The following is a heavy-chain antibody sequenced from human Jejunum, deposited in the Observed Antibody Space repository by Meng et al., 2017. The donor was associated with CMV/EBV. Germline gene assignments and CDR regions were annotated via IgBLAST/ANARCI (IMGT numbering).Heavy chain of an antibody. CDR3: ARGSIFVSFDS. V-gene: IGHV4-30-4*08. Sequence: QVQLQGFGPGLVKPSQTLSLPCSVSGGSIGSCDYYWSWICQPPGKGLEWSGYIHDTGSTYYNPSLKSRVDISLGTSRNHFSLTLSSVTAEDTAVYFCARGSIFVSFDSWGQGTLVTVSS. J-gene: IGHJ4*02. D-gene: IGHD3-3*01. CDR2: IHDTGST. CDR1: GGSIGSCDYY.